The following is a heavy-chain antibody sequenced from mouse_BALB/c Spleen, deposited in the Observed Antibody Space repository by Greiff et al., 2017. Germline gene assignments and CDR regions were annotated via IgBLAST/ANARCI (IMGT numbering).Heavy chain of an antibody. CDR2: ISSGGGST. CDR1: GFAFSSYD. V-gene: IGHV5-12-1*01. D-gene: IGHD1-1*01. J-gene: IGHJ2*01. CDR3: ARRRYYFDY. Sequence: EVMLVESGGGLVKPGGSLKLSCAASGFAFSSYDMSWVRQTPEKRLEWVAYISSGGGSTYYPDTVKGRFTISRDNAKNTLYLQMSSLKSEDTAMYYCARRRYYFDYRGQGTTLTVSS.